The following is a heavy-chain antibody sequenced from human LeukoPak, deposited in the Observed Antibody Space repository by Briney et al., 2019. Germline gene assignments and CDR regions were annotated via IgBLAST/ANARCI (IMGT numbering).Heavy chain of an antibody. D-gene: IGHD3-3*01. Sequence: PGGSLRLSCAASGFTFSSYAMHWVRQAPGKGLEWVAVISYDGSNKYYADSVEGRFTISRDNFKNTLYLQMNSLRAEDTAVYYCARDRILRFLEWLFYHWGQGTLVTVSS. J-gene: IGHJ5*02. V-gene: IGHV3-30*04. CDR1: GFTFSSYA. CDR2: ISYDGSNK. CDR3: ARDRILRFLEWLFYH.